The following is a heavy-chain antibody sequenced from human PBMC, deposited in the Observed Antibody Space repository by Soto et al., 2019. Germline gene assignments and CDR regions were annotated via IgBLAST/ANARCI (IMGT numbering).Heavy chain of an antibody. V-gene: IGHV1-2*02. CDR3: ATLYGSGIYYFDY. J-gene: IGHJ4*02. D-gene: IGHD3-10*01. CDR2: INPNSGGT. CDR1: GYTFTGYY. Sequence: ASVKVSCKASGYTFTGYYMHWVRQAPGQGLEWMGWINPNSGGTNYAQKFQGRVTMTRDTSISTAYMELSRLRSDDTAVYYCATLYGSGIYYFDYWGQGTLVTVSS.